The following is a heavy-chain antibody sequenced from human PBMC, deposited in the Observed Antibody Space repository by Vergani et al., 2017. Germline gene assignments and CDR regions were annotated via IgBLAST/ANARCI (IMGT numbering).Heavy chain of an antibody. CDR2: ISGSGGSK. CDR1: GFTFSSFA. V-gene: IGHV3-23*01. J-gene: IGHJ5*02. CDR3: AKDLSGWGFRWFDP. D-gene: IGHD6-19*01. Sequence: EVQLLESGGGLVQPGGSLRLSCAASGFTFSSFAMSWVRQAPGKGLEWVSAISGSGGSKYSADSVKGRFTISRDNSKNTLYLQMNSLRAEDTAVYYCAKDLSGWGFRWFDPWGQGTLVTVSS.